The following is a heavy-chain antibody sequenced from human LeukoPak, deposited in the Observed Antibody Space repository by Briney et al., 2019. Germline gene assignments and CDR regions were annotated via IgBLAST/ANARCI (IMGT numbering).Heavy chain of an antibody. V-gene: IGHV3-72*01. D-gene: IGHD5/OR15-5a*01. Sequence: PGGSLRLSCAASGFTFSDHYMDWVRQAPGKGLEWVGRIRKKVNGYTTEYAASVKGRFTATRDDSKNSLYLQMNSLKTEDMAVYYCAGVVTSVNPHFDSWGQGILVTVSS. CDR2: IRKKVNGYTT. J-gene: IGHJ4*02. CDR1: GFTFSDHY. CDR3: AGVVTSVNPHFDS.